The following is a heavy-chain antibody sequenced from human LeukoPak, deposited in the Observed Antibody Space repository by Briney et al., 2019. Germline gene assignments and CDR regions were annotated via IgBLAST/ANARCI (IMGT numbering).Heavy chain of an antibody. CDR1: GVTFSSDA. CDR3: AKLPSEGYCSSTSCYNAYFQH. V-gene: IGHV3-23*01. CDR2: ISGSVGST. J-gene: IGHJ1*01. Sequence: GGALRLSCAASGVTFSSDAMSWGRQAPGGGGEWGSAISGSVGSTYYAHSVKGRFTISRDNSKNTLYLQMNSLRAEDTAVYYCAKLPSEGYCSSTSCYNAYFQHWGQGTLVTVSS. D-gene: IGHD2-2*02.